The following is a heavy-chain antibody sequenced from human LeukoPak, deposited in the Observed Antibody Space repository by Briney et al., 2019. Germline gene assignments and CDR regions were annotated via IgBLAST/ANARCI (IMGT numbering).Heavy chain of an antibody. J-gene: IGHJ4*02. V-gene: IGHV4-4*07. D-gene: IGHD3-22*01. CDR1: GGSISSYY. CDR2: VYTSGST. CDR3: ARDIEHYDSSGYHGYYFDY. Sequence: SETLSLTCTVSGGSISSYYCSWIRQPAGKGLEWIGRVYTSGSTNYNPSLKSRVTMSVDTSKNQFSLKLNSVTAADTAVYYCARDIEHYDSSGYHGYYFDYWGQGTLVTVSS.